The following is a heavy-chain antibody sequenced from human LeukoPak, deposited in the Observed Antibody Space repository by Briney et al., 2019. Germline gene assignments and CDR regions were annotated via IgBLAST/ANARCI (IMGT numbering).Heavy chain of an antibody. CDR1: GFTFSSYA. CDR2: ISGSGGST. CDR3: AKWGLLGDYGIDYFDY. Sequence: PGGSLRLSCAASGFTFSSYAMSWVRQAPGKGLEWVSAISGSGGSTYYADSVKGRFTISRDNSKNTLYLQKNSLRAEDTAVYYCAKWGLLGDYGIDYFDYWGQGTLVTVSS. D-gene: IGHD4-17*01. J-gene: IGHJ4*02. V-gene: IGHV3-23*01.